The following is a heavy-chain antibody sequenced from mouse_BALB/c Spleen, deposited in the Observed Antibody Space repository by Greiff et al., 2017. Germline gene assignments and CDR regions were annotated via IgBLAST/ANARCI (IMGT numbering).Heavy chain of an antibody. CDR3: ARVDYDDPRFAY. CDR2: IWAGGST. Sequence: QVQLKESGPGLVAPSQSLSITCTVSGFSLTSYGVHWVRQPPGKGLEWLGVIWAGGSTNYNSALMSRLSISKDNSKSQVFLKMNSLQTDDTAMYYCARVDYDDPRFAYWGQGTLVTVSA. V-gene: IGHV2-9*02. CDR1: GFSLTSYG. J-gene: IGHJ3*01. D-gene: IGHD2-4*01.